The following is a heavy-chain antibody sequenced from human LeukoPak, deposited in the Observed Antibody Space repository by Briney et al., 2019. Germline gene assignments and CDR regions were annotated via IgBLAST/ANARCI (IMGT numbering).Heavy chain of an antibody. J-gene: IGHJ4*02. CDR1: GFTFSAHW. CDR2: IKEDGSEK. Sequence: GGSLRLSCAASGFTFSAHWMSWVRQAPGKGLEWVANIKEDGSEKYYVDSVKGRFTISRDNAKNSLYLQMNSLRAEDTAVYYCARYYDSSGYYYWGQGTLVTVSS. CDR3: ARYYDSSGYYY. D-gene: IGHD3-22*01. V-gene: IGHV3-7*01.